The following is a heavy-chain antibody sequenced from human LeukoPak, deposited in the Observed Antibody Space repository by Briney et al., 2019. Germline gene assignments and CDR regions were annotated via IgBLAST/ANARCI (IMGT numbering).Heavy chain of an antibody. V-gene: IGHV3-23*01. D-gene: IGHD2-2*01. Sequence: QTGGSLRLSCAASGFTFSSYAMSWVRQAPGKGLEWVSEVSGSGGSTYYADSVKGRFTISKDESQNTVWLQMNSLRAEDTAVYYCAKGDTAIVPAATGYWGQGTLVTVSS. J-gene: IGHJ4*02. CDR1: GFTFSSYA. CDR3: AKGDTAIVPAATGY. CDR2: VSGSGGST.